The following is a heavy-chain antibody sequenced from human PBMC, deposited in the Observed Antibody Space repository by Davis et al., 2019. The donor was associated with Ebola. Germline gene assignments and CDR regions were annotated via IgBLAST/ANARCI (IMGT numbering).Heavy chain of an antibody. Sequence: PGGSLRLSCAASGFTFSTYAMSWVRQAPGKGLEWVSGIGGSGGTTYYADSVKGRFTISRDNSKNTLYLQMNSLRAEDTAVYYCARSFVGIVVVPAAIRPYYYYYMDVWGKGTTVTVSS. D-gene: IGHD2-2*01. CDR2: IGGSGGTT. CDR3: ARSFVGIVVVPAAIRPYYYYYMDV. J-gene: IGHJ6*03. V-gene: IGHV3-23*01. CDR1: GFTFSTYA.